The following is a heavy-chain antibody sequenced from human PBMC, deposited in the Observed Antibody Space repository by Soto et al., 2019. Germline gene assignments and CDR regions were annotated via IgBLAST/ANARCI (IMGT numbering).Heavy chain of an antibody. CDR2: LSGSGGTT. J-gene: IGHJ4*02. CDR3: AKQRAGYGSGSDTYYFDF. D-gene: IGHD3-10*01. CDR1: GFTFSTYA. Sequence: EVQLLESGGGLVQPGGSLRLSCSTSGFTFSTYAMNWVRQAPGKGLEWVSALSGSGGTTYYADSVRGRCTISRDNSNNTLFLQMNSLRAEDTALYYCAKQRAGYGSGSDTYYFDFWGQGTPVTVSS. V-gene: IGHV3-23*01.